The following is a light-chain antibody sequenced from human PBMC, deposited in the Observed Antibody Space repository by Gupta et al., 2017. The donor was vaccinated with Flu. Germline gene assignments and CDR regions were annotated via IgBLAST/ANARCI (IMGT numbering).Light chain of an antibody. Sequence: QSALTQPASVSASPGQSITISCPGTSSDIGSYNYVSWYQQHPGKAPKLLIYGVTNRPSGVSNRFSGSKSGDTASLTISGLQAEDEADYYCSSRTSSTTVVFGGGTKLTVL. CDR2: GVT. V-gene: IGLV2-14*03. CDR3: SSRTSSTTVV. J-gene: IGLJ2*01. CDR1: SSDIGSYNY.